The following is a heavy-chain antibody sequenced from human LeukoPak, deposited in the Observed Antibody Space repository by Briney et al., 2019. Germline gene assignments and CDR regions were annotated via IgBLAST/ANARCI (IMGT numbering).Heavy chain of an antibody. V-gene: IGHV3-23*01. CDR1: GFSLSSYA. CDR2: IRGSGGIT. J-gene: IGHJ6*02. CDR3: AKNVVIAVAGTGGMVV. Sequence: PGGSLTLSCAPSGFSLSSYAMSCVRQAPGRGLEWVSAIRGSGGITYYADSVKGRFTISRDNSKNTLYLQMNSRRAEDTAVYCWAKNVVIAVAGTGGMVVWGQGTTVTVSS. D-gene: IGHD6-19*01.